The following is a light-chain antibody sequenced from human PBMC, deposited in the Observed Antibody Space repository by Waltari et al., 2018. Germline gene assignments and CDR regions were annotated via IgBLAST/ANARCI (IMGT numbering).Light chain of an antibody. CDR1: RGLLHSNGYTY. V-gene: IGKV2-28*01. J-gene: IGKJ1*01. Sequence: DIVMTQSPLSLPVTPGEPASTPCWSSRGLLHSNGYTYFDWYLQKPGQSPQLLIYLVSNRASGVPDRFSCSGSGTDFTLTISRVEAEDVGVYYCMQALQTPWTFGQGTKVEIK. CDR3: MQALQTPWT. CDR2: LVS.